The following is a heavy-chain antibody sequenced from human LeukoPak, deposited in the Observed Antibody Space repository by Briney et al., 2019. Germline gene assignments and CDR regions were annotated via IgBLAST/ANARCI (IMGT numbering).Heavy chain of an antibody. CDR1: GGTFSSYV. CDR3: ARDKRRDGYNLSY. V-gene: IGHV1-69*05. D-gene: IGHD5-24*01. CDR2: IIPIFGIA. Sequence: SVKVSCKASGGTFSSYVISWVRQAPGQGLEWMGRIIPIFGIANYAQKFQGRVTITTDESTSTAYMELSSLRSEDTAVYYCARDKRRDGYNLSYWGQGTLVTVSS. J-gene: IGHJ4*02.